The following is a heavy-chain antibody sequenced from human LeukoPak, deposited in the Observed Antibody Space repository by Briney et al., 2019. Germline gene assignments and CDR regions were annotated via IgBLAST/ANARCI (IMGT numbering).Heavy chain of an antibody. V-gene: IGHV3-48*01. Sequence: PGGSLRLSCAASGFTFSSYAMSWVRQAPGKGLEWVSYVSGSGSTIYHADSVKGRFITSRDNAKKSVYLQMNSLRAEDTAVYYCARPTTYYDLLSGYYAWYYFDNWGRGTLVTVSS. J-gene: IGHJ4*02. D-gene: IGHD3-3*01. CDR2: VSGSGSTI. CDR3: ARPTTYYDLLSGYYAWYYFDN. CDR1: GFTFSSYA.